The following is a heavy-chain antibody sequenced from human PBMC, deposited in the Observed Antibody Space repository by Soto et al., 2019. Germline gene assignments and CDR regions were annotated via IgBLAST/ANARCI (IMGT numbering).Heavy chain of an antibody. CDR3: ASDILGATVDC. J-gene: IGHJ1*01. CDR1: GYTFTSYG. Sequence: ASVKVSCKASGYTFTSYGISWVRQTPGQGLEWMGWISAYNANINYAQKLQGRVTMTTETSTNTAYMELRSLRSDDTAVYFCASDILGATVDCWGKGRLVTVSA. CDR2: ISAYNANI. V-gene: IGHV1-18*01. D-gene: IGHD1-26*01.